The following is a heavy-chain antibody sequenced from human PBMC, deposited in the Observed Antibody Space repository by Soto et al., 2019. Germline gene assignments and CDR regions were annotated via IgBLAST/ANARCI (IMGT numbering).Heavy chain of an antibody. CDR1: GGTFSNSP. Sequence: ASVKVSCKASGGTFSNSPISWVRQIPGQGPEWMGRIIPSPARTIYSRKFRGRVTLTADKSTQTVYMTLSSLTTEDSGVYYCARDQVGASSFDYWGQGTRVTVSS. J-gene: IGHJ4*02. CDR2: IIPSPART. V-gene: IGHV1-69*04. CDR3: ARDQVGASSFDY. D-gene: IGHD1-26*01.